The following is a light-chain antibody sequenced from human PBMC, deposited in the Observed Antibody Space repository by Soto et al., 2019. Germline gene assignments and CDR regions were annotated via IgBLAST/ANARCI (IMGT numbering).Light chain of an antibody. V-gene: IGKV3D-20*02. J-gene: IGKJ3*01. Sequence: EIVLTQSPGTLSLSPGERATLSCGASQSVGSSYLAWYQQKPGQAPRLLIYDASNRATGIPARFSGSGSGTDFTLTISSLEPEDFAVYYCQQRSNWQFTFGPGTKVDIK. CDR3: QQRSNWQFT. CDR2: DAS. CDR1: QSVGSSY.